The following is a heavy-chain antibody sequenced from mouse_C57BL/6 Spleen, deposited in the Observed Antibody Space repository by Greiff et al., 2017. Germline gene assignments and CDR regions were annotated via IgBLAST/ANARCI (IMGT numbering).Heavy chain of an antibody. D-gene: IGHD1-1*01. CDR2: IDPSDSYT. CDR3: ARGGITTVVATANSYWYFDV. V-gene: IGHV1-59*01. Sequence: VKLQQPGAELVRPGTSVKLSCKASGYTFTSYWMHWVKQRPGQGLEWIGVIDPSDSYTNYNQKFKGKATLTVDTSSSTAYMQLSSLTSEDSAVYYCARGGITTVVATANSYWYFDVWGTGTTVTVSS. CDR1: GYTFTSYW. J-gene: IGHJ1*03.